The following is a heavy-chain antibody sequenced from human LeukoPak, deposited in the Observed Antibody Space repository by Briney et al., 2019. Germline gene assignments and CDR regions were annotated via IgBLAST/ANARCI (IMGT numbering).Heavy chain of an antibody. Sequence: SETLSLTCTVSGGSISSYYWSWIRQPPGKGLEWIGYIYYSGSTNYNPSLKSRVTISVDTSKNQFSLKLSSVTAADTAVYYCARVIRGYSYGPLFDIWGQGTMVTVSS. CDR3: ARVIRGYSYGPLFDI. V-gene: IGHV4-59*01. CDR2: IYYSGST. CDR1: GGSISSYY. D-gene: IGHD5-18*01. J-gene: IGHJ3*02.